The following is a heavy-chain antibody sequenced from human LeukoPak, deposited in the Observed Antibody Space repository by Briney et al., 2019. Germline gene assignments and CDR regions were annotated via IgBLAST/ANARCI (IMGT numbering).Heavy chain of an antibody. CDR3: AFDSSGYYDY. V-gene: IGHV1-2*02. J-gene: IGHJ4*02. D-gene: IGHD3-22*01. CDR1: GYTFTSYG. Sequence: ASVKVSCKASGYTFTSYGISWVRQAPGQGLEWMGWINPNSGGTNYAQKFQGRVTMTRDTSISTAYMELSRLRSDDTAVYYCAFDSSGYYDYWGQGTLVTASS. CDR2: INPNSGGT.